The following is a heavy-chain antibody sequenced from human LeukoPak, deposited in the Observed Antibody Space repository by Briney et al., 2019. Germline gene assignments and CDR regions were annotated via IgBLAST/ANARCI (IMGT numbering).Heavy chain of an antibody. V-gene: IGHV3-23*01. D-gene: IGHD2-21*02. CDR2: IDSSGSYT. Sequence: QPGGSLRLSCAASGFAFGNYAMGWVRQAPGKGLEWVSSIDSSGSYTPSADSVKGRFTISRDNSENRVDLQMNSLRAEDTAVYSCAKISSVTENFHHWGQGTLVTVSS. J-gene: IGHJ4*02. CDR3: AKISSVTENFHH. CDR1: GFAFGNYA.